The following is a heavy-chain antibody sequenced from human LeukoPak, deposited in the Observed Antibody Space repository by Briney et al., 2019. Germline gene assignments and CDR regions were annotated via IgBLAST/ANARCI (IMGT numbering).Heavy chain of an antibody. CDR1: GFTFSSYG. CDR2: IWYDGSNK. J-gene: IGHJ4*02. D-gene: IGHD2-21*02. CDR3: ARDGSTVTAPFDY. Sequence: GGSLRLSCAASGFTFSSYGMHWVRQAPGKGLEWVAVIWYDGSNKYYADSVKGRFTISRDNSKNTLYLQMNSLRAEDTAAYYCARDGSTVTAPFDYWGQGTLVTVSS. V-gene: IGHV3-33*01.